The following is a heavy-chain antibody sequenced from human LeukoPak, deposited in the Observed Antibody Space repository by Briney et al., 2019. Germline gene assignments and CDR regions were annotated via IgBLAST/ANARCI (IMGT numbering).Heavy chain of an antibody. CDR3: ARNPSIVRYCSSTSCYTGPFDY. CDR2: ISSSSTI. V-gene: IGHV3-48*01. J-gene: IGHJ4*02. CDR1: GFTFSSYS. Sequence: PGGSLRLSCAASGFTFSSYSMNWVRQAPGKGLEWVSYISSSSTIYYADSVKGRFTISRDNAKNSLYLQMNSLRAEDTGVYYCARNPSIVRYCSSTSCYTGPFDYWGQGTLVTVSS. D-gene: IGHD2-2*02.